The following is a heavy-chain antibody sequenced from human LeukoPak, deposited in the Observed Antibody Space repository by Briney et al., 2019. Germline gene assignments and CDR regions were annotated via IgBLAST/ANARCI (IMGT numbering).Heavy chain of an antibody. Sequence: GGSLRLSCAASGFTVSSNYMSWVRQAPGKGLEWVSVIYSGGSTYYADSVKGRFTISRDNSKNTLYLQMNSLRAEDTAVYYCAKAGRYFDWLEYWGQGTLVTVSS. D-gene: IGHD3-9*01. CDR2: IYSGGST. CDR3: AKAGRYFDWLEY. CDR1: GFTVSSNY. J-gene: IGHJ4*02. V-gene: IGHV3-53*01.